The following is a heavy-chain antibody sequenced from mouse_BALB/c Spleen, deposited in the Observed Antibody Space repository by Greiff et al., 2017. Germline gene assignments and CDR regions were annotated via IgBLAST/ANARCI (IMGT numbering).Heavy chain of an antibody. CDR2: IDPSDSYT. Sequence: QVQLQQPGAELVKPGASVKLSCKASGYTFTSYWMHWVKQRPGQGLEWIGEIDPSDSYTNYNQKFKGKATLTVDKSSSTAYMQLSSLTSEDSAVYYFARASYDYDVGYWGQGTTLTVSS. J-gene: IGHJ2*01. CDR1: GYTFTSYW. V-gene: IGHV1-69*02. CDR3: ARASYDYDVGY. D-gene: IGHD2-4*01.